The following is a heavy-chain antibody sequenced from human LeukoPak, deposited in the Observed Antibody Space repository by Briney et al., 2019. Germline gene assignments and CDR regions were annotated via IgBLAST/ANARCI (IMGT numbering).Heavy chain of an antibody. CDR1: GGSISSYY. D-gene: IGHD1-1*01. J-gene: IGHJ4*02. V-gene: IGHV4-59*08. Sequence: PSETLSLTCTVSGGSISSYYWSWIRQPPGKGLEWIGYVFYSGTTNYNPSLKSRVTISVDTSKNQFSLKLSSVTAADTAVYYCARHDDWATGRHYFDYWGQGTLVTVSS. CDR3: ARHDDWATGRHYFDY. CDR2: VFYSGTT.